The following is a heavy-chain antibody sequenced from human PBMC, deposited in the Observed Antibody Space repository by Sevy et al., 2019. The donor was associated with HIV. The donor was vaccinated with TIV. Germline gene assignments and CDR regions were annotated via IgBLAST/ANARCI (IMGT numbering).Heavy chain of an antibody. CDR3: ARGRPDYYYGMDV. CDR1: GGSISSYY. V-gene: IGHV4-59*01. J-gene: IGHJ6*02. Sequence: SETLSLTCTVSGGSISSYYWSWIRQPPGKRLEWIGYIYYSGSTNYNPSLKSRVTISKDTSKNQVSLKLTSVTAADTAVYYCARGRPDYYYGMDVWGQGTTVTVSS. CDR2: IYYSGST.